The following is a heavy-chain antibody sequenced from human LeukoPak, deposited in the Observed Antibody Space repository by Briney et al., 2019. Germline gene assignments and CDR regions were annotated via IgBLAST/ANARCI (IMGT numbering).Heavy chain of an antibody. J-gene: IGHJ3*02. CDR2: IKADGSEK. CDR1: GFTFTNYW. V-gene: IGHV3-7*03. Sequence: GGSLRLSCAASGFTFTNYWMSWVRQAPGKGQEWVANIKADGSEKFYVDSVKGRFTISRDNAKNSLYLQMNSLRAEDTAVYYCARRKDGYNYKRSDAFDIWGQGTMVTVSS. D-gene: IGHD5-24*01. CDR3: ARRKDGYNYKRSDAFDI.